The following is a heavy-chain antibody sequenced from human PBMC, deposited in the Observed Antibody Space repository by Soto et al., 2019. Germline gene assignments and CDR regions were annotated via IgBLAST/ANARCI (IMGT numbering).Heavy chain of an antibody. CDR3: ARTSSSWYGGIDY. J-gene: IGHJ4*02. CDR2: IWYDGSNK. Sequence: QVQLVESGGGVVQPGRSLRLSCAASGFTFSSYGMHWVRQAPGKGLEWVAVIWYDGSNKDYADSVKGRFTISRDNSKNTRYLQMNSLRAEDTAVYYCARTSSSWYGGIDYWGQGTLVTVSS. D-gene: IGHD6-13*01. V-gene: IGHV3-33*01. CDR1: GFTFSSYG.